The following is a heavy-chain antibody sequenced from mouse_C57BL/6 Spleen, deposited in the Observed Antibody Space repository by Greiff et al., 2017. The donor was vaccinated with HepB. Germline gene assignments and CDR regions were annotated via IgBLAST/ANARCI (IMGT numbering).Heavy chain of an antibody. CDR1: GYTFTSYG. CDR2: IYPRSGNT. CDR3: EGGLGRKDFDY. J-gene: IGHJ2*01. Sequence: VKLVESGAELARPGASVKLSCKASGYTFTSYGISWVKQRTGQGLEWIGEIYPRSGNTYYNEKFKGKATLTADKSSSTAYMELRSLTSEDSAVYFCEGGLGRKDFDYWGQGTTLTVSS. D-gene: IGHD4-1*01. V-gene: IGHV1-81*01.